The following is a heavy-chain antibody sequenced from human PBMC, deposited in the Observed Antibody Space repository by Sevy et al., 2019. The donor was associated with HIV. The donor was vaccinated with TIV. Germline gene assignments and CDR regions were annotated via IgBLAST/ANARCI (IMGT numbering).Heavy chain of an antibody. V-gene: IGHV4-61*01. Sequence: SETLSLTCTVSGGSVSSGSYYWSWIRQPPGKGLEWIGYIYYSGSTNYNPSLKSRVTTSVDTSKNQFSLKLSSVTAADTAVYYCARGRQPNWFDPWGQGTLVTVSS. J-gene: IGHJ5*02. CDR2: IYYSGST. D-gene: IGHD6-13*01. CDR3: ARGRQPNWFDP. CDR1: GGSVSSGSYY.